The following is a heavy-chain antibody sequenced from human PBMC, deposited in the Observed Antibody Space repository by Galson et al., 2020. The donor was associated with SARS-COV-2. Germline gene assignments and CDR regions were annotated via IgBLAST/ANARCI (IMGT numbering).Heavy chain of an antibody. D-gene: IGHD6-19*01. CDR3: AKVYSTGWAPFDP. J-gene: IGHJ5*02. CDR1: GFTFTNYG. Sequence: GGSLRLSCAASGFTFTNYGMSWVRQAPGKGLEWVSALSVSGGSTYYADSVKGRFTISRDNSKNTLYLQMNSLRAEDTALYYCAKVYSTGWAPFDPWGQGTLVTVSS. V-gene: IGHV3-23*01. CDR2: LSVSGGST.